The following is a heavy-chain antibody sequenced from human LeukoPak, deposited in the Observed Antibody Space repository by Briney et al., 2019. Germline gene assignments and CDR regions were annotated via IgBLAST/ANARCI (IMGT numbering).Heavy chain of an antibody. V-gene: IGHV3-23*01. Sequence: GGSLRLSCAASGFTFSSYALHWVRQAPGKGLEWVSAISGSGGSTYYADSVKGRFTISRDNSKNTLYLQMNSLRAEDTAVYYCATLYQLLYFDYWGQGTLVTVSS. CDR3: ATLYQLLYFDY. D-gene: IGHD2-2*01. CDR2: ISGSGGST. J-gene: IGHJ4*02. CDR1: GFTFSSYA.